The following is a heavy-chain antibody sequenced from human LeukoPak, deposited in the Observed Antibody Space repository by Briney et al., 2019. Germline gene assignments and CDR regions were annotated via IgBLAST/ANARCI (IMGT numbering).Heavy chain of an antibody. CDR3: TTRFTVVTPYLDY. CDR2: IKSKTDGGTT. J-gene: IGHJ4*02. D-gene: IGHD4-23*01. Sequence: GGSLRLSCAASGFTFSSYGMHWVRQAPGKGLEWVGRIKSKTDGGTTDYAAPVKGRFTISRDDSKNTLYLQMNSLKTEDTAVYYCTTRFTVVTPYLDYWGQGTLVTVSS. V-gene: IGHV3-15*01. CDR1: GFTFSSYG.